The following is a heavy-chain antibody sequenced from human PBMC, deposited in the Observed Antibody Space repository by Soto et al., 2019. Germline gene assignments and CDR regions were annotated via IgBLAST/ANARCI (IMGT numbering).Heavy chain of an antibody. CDR2: ISYDGSNK. V-gene: IGHV3-30-3*01. Sequence: GGSLRLSCAASGFTFSSYAMHWVRQAPGKGLEWVAVISYDGSNKYYADSVKGRFTISRDNSKNTLYLQMNSLRAEDTAVYYCASLTSVTTPPFDYWGQGTLVTVSS. D-gene: IGHD4-4*01. CDR1: GFTFSSYA. J-gene: IGHJ4*02. CDR3: ASLTSVTTPPFDY.